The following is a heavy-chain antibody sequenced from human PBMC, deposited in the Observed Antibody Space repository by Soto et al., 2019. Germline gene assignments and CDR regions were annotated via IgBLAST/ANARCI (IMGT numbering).Heavy chain of an antibody. CDR2: IYYSGRI. Sequence: SETLSLTCTVSGGSISSYYWSWIRQPPGKGLEYIGYIYYSGRINYNPSLKSRVTISVDTSKNQFSLKLSSVTAADTAVYYCARAVNDYGPWYYFDFWGQGTLVTVS. V-gene: IGHV4-59*08. CDR1: GGSISSYY. D-gene: IGHD4-17*01. J-gene: IGHJ4*02. CDR3: ARAVNDYGPWYYFDF.